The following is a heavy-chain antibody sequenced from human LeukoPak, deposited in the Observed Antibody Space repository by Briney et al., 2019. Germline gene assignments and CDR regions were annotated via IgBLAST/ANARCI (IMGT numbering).Heavy chain of an antibody. V-gene: IGHV1-46*01. D-gene: IGHD6-19*01. J-gene: IGHJ5*02. CDR2: INPNGGST. CDR1: GYSFTSYY. Sequence: ASLKVSCTASGYSFTSYYMHWVRQAPGQGLEWMGIINPNGGSTSYAQKFRGRVTMTRDTSTSTVYMELSSLKSEDTAVYYCAREKDNSGWKNWIDPWGEGTLVTVSS. CDR3: AREKDNSGWKNWIDP.